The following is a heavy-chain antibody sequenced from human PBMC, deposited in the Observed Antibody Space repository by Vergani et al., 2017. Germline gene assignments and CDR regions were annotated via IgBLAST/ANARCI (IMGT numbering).Heavy chain of an antibody. CDR1: GYSISSGYY. V-gene: IGHV4-38-2*01. Sequence: QVQLQESGPGLVKPSETLSLTCAVSGYSISSGYYWGWIRQPPGKGLERIGSIYHSGSTYYNPSLKSRVTISVDTSKNQFSLKLSSVTAADTAVYYCARQNCGGDCLDFDYWGQGTLVTVSS. CDR3: ARQNCGGDCLDFDY. D-gene: IGHD2-21*02. J-gene: IGHJ4*02. CDR2: IYHSGST.